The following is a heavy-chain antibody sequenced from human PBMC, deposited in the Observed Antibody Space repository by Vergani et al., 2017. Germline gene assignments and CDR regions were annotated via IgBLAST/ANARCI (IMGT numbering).Heavy chain of an antibody. J-gene: IGHJ6*03. Sequence: QVQLVQSGSEVKKPGASMQVSCKASGYIFTDYYIHWVRQAPGQGPEWMGWIDTKSGDTSYAQQFQGRVTMTRVPSLRSAYMDLGRLTSDDSAVYYCVRRTDGCRGAVCYSAPVYIDVWGEGTTVTVSS. D-gene: IGHD2-21*01. CDR3: VRRTDGCRGAVCYSAPVYIDV. V-gene: IGHV1-2*02. CDR1: GYIFTDYY. CDR2: IDTKSGDT.